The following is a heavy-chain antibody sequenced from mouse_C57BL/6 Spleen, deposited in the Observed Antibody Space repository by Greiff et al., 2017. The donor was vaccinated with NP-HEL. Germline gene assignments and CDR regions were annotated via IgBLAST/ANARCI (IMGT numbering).Heavy chain of an antibody. CDR3: TGWVDGYYQFAY. V-gene: IGHV1-15*01. D-gene: IGHD2-3*01. Sequence: VQVVESGAELVRPGASVTLSCKASGYTFTDYEMHWVKQTPVHGLEWIGAIDPETGGTAYNQKFKDKAILTADKSSSTAYMELRSLTSEDSAVYYCTGWVDGYYQFAYWGQGTLVTVSA. CDR1: GYTFTDYE. J-gene: IGHJ3*01. CDR2: IDPETGGT.